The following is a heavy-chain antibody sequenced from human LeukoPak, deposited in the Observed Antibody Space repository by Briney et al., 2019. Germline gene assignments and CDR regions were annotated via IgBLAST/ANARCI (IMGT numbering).Heavy chain of an antibody. J-gene: IGHJ3*02. CDR1: GYSFSSGFY. CDR2: IFHTGST. Sequence: SETLSLTCSVSGYSFSSGFYWGWIRPPPGKGLEWIGIIFHTGSTYYNPSLKSRVTMSVDTSKNHFSLKLSSVTAADTAFYYCARANYYDTSGYSRGAFDIWGQGTMVTVSS. D-gene: IGHD3-22*01. V-gene: IGHV4-38-2*02. CDR3: ARANYYDTSGYSRGAFDI.